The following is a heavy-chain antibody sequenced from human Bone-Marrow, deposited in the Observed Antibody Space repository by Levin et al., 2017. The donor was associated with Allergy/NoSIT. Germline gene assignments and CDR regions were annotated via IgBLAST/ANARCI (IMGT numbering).Heavy chain of an antibody. V-gene: IGHV1-2*02. J-gene: IGHJ3*02. CDR1: GYTFTDYF. Sequence: ASVKVSCKASGYTFTDYFIHWVRLAPGQGLEWMGWINPNSGDADSSQNFQGTVTMTRDTSISTAYMEVTSLTSNDTALYYCARISSAAFDMWGQGTVVTVSS. D-gene: IGHD6-19*01. CDR2: INPNSGDA. CDR3: ARISSAAFDM.